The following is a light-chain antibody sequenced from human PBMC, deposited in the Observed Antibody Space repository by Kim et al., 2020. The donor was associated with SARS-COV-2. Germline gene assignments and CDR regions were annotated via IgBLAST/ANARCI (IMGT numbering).Light chain of an antibody. J-gene: IGLJ3*02. CDR1: SRDGGGYNY. V-gene: IGLV2-14*04. CDR3: SSYTSSSTRV. Sequence: GQALTSGGTGTSRDGGGYNYGARDKQHPGKAAKLMIYDVSKRPSGVSNRFGGSKSGNTGTLTISGLQAEDEADYYCSSYTSSSTRVFGGGTQLTVL. CDR2: DVS.